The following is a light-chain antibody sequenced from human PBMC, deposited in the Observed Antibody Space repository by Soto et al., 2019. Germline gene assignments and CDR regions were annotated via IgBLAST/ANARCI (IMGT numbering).Light chain of an antibody. CDR2: AAS. CDR1: RSVSSN. J-gene: IGKJ1*01. CDR3: QQYYRWPQT. V-gene: IGKV3-15*01. Sequence: EIVRTQSPATLSLSPGERATLSCRASRSVSSNLAWYQQKPGQAPRLLIYAASTRATGIPARFSGSGSGTDFTLTISSLKSEDFEVYYCQQYYRWPQTFGQGTKVDIK.